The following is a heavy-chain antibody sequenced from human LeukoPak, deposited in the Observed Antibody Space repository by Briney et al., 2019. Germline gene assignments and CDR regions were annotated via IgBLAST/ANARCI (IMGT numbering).Heavy chain of an antibody. D-gene: IGHD3-10*01. CDR3: ARVKSVWFGESQGAFDI. V-gene: IGHV3-20*01. CDR2: INWNGGST. Sequence: PSETLSLTCAVYGGSFSGYYWSWIRQPPGKGLDWVSGINWNGGSTGYADSVRGRFTISRDNAKNSLYLQMNSLRAEDTALYHCARVKSVWFGESQGAFDIWGQGTMVTVSS. CDR1: GGSFSGYY. J-gene: IGHJ3*02.